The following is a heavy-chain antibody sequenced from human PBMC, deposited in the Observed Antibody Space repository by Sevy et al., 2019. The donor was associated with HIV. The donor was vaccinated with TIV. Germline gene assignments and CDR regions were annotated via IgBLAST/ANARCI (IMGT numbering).Heavy chain of an antibody. D-gene: IGHD3-9*01. CDR1: GGSFSGYY. CDR2: INHSGST. J-gene: IGHJ5*02. Sequence: SQTLSLTCAVYGGSFSGYYWSWIRQPPGKGLEWIGEINHSGSTNYNPSLKSRVTISVDTSKNQFSLKLGSVTAADTAVYYCARGVTSPVLRYFDWLLYVNWFDPWGQGTLVTVSS. V-gene: IGHV4-34*01. CDR3: ARGVTSPVLRYFDWLLYVNWFDP.